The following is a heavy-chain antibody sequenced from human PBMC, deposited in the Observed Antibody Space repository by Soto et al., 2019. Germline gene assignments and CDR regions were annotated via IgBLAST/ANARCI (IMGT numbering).Heavy chain of an antibody. CDR1: GFNFDNSY. D-gene: IGHD2-2*01. CDR2: LYSGGQT. Sequence: GGSLRLSCAVSGFNFDNSYMSWVRQAPGKGLEWVSILYSGGQTYYTESVRGRFTISRDISKNTLDLQTNRLTADDTAVYYCSKNNVAPAFVGFEYWGQGTLVTVSS. CDR3: SKNNVAPAFVGFEY. J-gene: IGHJ4*02. V-gene: IGHV3-53*01.